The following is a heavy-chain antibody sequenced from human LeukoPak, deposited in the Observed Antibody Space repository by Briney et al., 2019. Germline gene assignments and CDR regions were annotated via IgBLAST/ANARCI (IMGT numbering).Heavy chain of an antibody. J-gene: IGHJ4*02. Sequence: GGSLRLSCAASGFTFSSYGMHWVRQAPRKGLEWVAVISYDGSNKYYADSVKGRFTISRDNSKNTLYLQMNSLRAEDTAVYYCAKEAYFDYWGQGTLVTVSS. V-gene: IGHV3-30*18. CDR3: AKEAYFDY. CDR2: ISYDGSNK. CDR1: GFTFSSYG.